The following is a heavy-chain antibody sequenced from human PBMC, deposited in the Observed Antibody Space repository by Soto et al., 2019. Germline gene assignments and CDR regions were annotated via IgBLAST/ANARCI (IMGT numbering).Heavy chain of an antibody. CDR2: VYYTGST. J-gene: IGHJ4*02. CDR1: GDSISTFY. Sequence: PSETLSLTCTVSGDSISTFYWGWMRQSPGKELEWIGYVYYTGSTNYNPSLKSRVTISVDRSKNQSSLKLTSANAADTAVYYCARGRTVRNYADDSSDYFYFFDYWGQGTQVTVSS. CDR3: ARGRTVRNYADDSSDYFYFFDY. V-gene: IGHV4-59*01. D-gene: IGHD3-22*01.